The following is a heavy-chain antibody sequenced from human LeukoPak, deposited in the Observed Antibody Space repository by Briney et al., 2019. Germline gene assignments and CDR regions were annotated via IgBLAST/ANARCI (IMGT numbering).Heavy chain of an antibody. Sequence: PSETLSLTCAVYGGSFGGYYWSWLRQPPGKGLEWIGEINHSGSTNDNPSLKSRVTISVDTSKNQFSLKLSSVTAADTAVYYCAREIGYCSSTSCFNWFDPWGQGTLVTVSS. V-gene: IGHV4-34*01. CDR2: INHSGST. CDR3: AREIGYCSSTSCFNWFDP. J-gene: IGHJ5*02. CDR1: GGSFGGYY. D-gene: IGHD2-2*01.